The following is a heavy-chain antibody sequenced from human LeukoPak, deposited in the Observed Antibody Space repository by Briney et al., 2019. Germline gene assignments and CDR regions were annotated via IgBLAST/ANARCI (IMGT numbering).Heavy chain of an antibody. V-gene: IGHV4-59*02. Sequence: SETLSLTCVVSGGSVSGYYWGWIRQPPGRGLEWIGYVYYSGSTNYNPSFKSRITISVDTSRNQFSLQLSPVTAADTAVYYCARIHRYCSGGACYVLDNWGQGTLVAVSS. D-gene: IGHD2-15*01. J-gene: IGHJ4*02. CDR1: GGSVSGYY. CDR2: VYYSGST. CDR3: ARIHRYCSGGACYVLDN.